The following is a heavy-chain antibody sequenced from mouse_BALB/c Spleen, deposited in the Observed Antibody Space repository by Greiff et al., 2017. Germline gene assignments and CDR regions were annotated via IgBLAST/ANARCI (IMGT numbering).Heavy chain of an antibody. CDR1: GFTFSSYT. CDR2: ISNGGGST. CDR3: ARHQGRGFFDY. V-gene: IGHV5-12-2*01. J-gene: IGHJ2*01. Sequence: EVHLVESGGGLVQPGGSLKLSCAASGFTFSSYTMSWVRQTPEKRLEWVAYISNGGGSTYYPDTVKGRFTISRDNAKNTLYLQMSSLKSEDTAMYYCARHQGRGFFDYWGQGTTLTVSS. D-gene: IGHD1-1*01.